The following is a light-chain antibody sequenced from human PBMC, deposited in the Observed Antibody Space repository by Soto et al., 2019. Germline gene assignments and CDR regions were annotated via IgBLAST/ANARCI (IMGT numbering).Light chain of an antibody. J-gene: IGKJ5*01. CDR3: QQYNSWPPIT. CDR2: GAS. V-gene: IGKV3-15*01. CDR1: QSVSNN. Sequence: EIVLTQSPVTQYPSPGERPTLCYXXXQSVSNNYLAWYQQKPGQAPRLLIYGASTRATGIPARFSGSGSGTEFTLTISSLQSEDFAVYYCQQYNSWPPITFGQGTRLEIK.